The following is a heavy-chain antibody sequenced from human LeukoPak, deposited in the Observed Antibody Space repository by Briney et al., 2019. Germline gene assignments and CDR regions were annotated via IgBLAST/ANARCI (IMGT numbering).Heavy chain of an antibody. CDR3: ARDYLRYGDYAGSGFQH. CDR1: GFTFDDFA. CDR2: INWNGVST. J-gene: IGHJ1*01. Sequence: PGGSLRLSCAASGFTFDDFALSWVRQAPGKGLEWVSGINWNGVSTDYADSVKGRFTISRDNAKNSLYLQMNLLGVEDTALYHCARDYLRYGDYAGSGFQHWGQGTLVTVSS. D-gene: IGHD4-17*01. V-gene: IGHV3-20*01.